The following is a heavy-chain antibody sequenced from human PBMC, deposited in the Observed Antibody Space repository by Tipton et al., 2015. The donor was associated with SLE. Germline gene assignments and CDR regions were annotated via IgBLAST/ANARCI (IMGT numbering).Heavy chain of an antibody. CDR3: ARDSKWFRYFDY. J-gene: IGHJ4*02. CDR1: GGSFSGYY. CDR2: INHSGST. Sequence: TLSLTCAVYGGSFSGYYWSWIRQPPGKGLEYIGEINHSGSTNYNPSLKSRVTISVDTSKNQFPLKLSSVTAADTAVYYCARDSKWFRYFDYWGQGTLVTVSS. D-gene: IGHD3-22*01. V-gene: IGHV4-34*01.